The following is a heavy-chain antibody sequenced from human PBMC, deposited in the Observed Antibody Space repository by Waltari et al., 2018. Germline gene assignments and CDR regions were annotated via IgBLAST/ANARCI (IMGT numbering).Heavy chain of an antibody. CDR3: ARDWGGDYVFGY. CDR2: IYYSGGT. Sequence: QVQLQESGPGLVKPSETLSLTCTVSGGSMNRYYWSWIRQPPGKGLEWIGYIYYSGGTNYNPSLESRVTISVDTSKNQFSLKLSSVTAADTAVYYCARDWGGDYVFGYWGQGTLVTVSS. J-gene: IGHJ4*02. V-gene: IGHV4-59*01. CDR1: GGSMNRYY. D-gene: IGHD4-17*01.